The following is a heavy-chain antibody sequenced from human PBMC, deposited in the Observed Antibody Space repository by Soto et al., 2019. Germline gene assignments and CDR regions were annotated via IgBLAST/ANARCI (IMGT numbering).Heavy chain of an antibody. J-gene: IGHJ6*02. V-gene: IGHV1-69*01. CDR2: IIPFFGTA. Sequence: QVQLVQSGAEVKKPGSSVKVSCKASGGTFSSCAITWVRQAPGQGLEWMGGIIPFFGTANYAQKFQGRVTITADESTSTAYIELSSLGYEDTAVYYCARVLVGCTGGNCYYYYGMDVWGQGTTVIVSS. CDR3: ARVLVGCTGGNCYYYYGMDV. D-gene: IGHD2-8*02. CDR1: GGTFSSCA.